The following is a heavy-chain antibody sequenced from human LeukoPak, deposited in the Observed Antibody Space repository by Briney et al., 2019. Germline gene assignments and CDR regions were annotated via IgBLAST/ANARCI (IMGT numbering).Heavy chain of an antibody. CDR2: ISSSGSTI. CDR1: GFTFSSYE. V-gene: IGHV3-48*03. Sequence: GGSLRLSCAASGFTFSSYEMNWVRQAPGKGLEWGSYISSSGSTIYYADSVKGRFTISRDNAKNSLYLQMNSLRAEDTAVYYCARDSDILDVWGQGTTVTVSS. J-gene: IGHJ6*02. D-gene: IGHD3-9*01. CDR3: ARDSDILDV.